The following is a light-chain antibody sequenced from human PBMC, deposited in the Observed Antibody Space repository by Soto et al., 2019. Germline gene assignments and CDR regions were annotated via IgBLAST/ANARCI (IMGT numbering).Light chain of an antibody. CDR1: QSFTSNY. Sequence: EIVLTQSPGTLSLSPGERATLSCGASQSFTSNYLAWYQQKPGQAPRLLIYGASTRATGIPDRFGGSGSGTDFTLTISRLEPEDFAVYYCHQYGSSPRTFGQGTKVDIK. CDR3: HQYGSSPRT. J-gene: IGKJ1*01. V-gene: IGKV3-20*01. CDR2: GAS.